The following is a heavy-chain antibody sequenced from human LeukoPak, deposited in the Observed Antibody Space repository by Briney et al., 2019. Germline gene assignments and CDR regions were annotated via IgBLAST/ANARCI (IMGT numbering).Heavy chain of an antibody. CDR2: IKQDGSEK. Sequence: PGGSLRLSSAASGFTFSSYWMSWVRQAPGKGLEWVANIKQDGSEKYYVDSVKGRFTISRDNAKNSLYLQMNSLRAEVTAGYYCARDHCSGGSCYSLADAFDIWGQGTMVTVSS. CDR1: GFTFSSYW. CDR3: ARDHCSGGSCYSLADAFDI. V-gene: IGHV3-7*01. D-gene: IGHD2-15*01. J-gene: IGHJ3*02.